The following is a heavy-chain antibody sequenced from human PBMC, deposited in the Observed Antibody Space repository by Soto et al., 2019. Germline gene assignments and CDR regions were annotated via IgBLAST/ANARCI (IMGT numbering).Heavy chain of an antibody. CDR3: AKDRHPDGIWTFDY. Sequence: EVQLLESRGHLIQPGESLRLSCAASGFSFSGYTMNWVRQAQGKGLEWISGINGGGGTTYYADSVKGRFTISRDDSKNILYLQMNSPRAEDTAIYYCAKDRHPDGIWTFDYWGRGTLVTVSS. J-gene: IGHJ4*02. D-gene: IGHD3-9*01. V-gene: IGHV3-23*01. CDR2: INGGGGTT. CDR1: GFSFSGYT.